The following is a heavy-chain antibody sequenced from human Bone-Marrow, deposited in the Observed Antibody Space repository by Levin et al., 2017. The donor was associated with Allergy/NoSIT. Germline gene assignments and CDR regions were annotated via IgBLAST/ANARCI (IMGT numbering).Heavy chain of an antibody. D-gene: IGHD2-2*01. CDR1: GFTFDIYG. CDR2: ISGSGGTT. J-gene: IGHJ5*02. CDR3: AKDAVVAPGASMGWFDP. V-gene: IGHV3-23*01. Sequence: GGSLRLSCAASGFTFDIYGMAWVRQAPGKGLEWVAEISGSGGTTYYADSVKGRFTISRDNSKKRLYFQMKTMRGEDTAVYYCAKDAVVAPGASMGWFDPWGQGTLVTVSS.